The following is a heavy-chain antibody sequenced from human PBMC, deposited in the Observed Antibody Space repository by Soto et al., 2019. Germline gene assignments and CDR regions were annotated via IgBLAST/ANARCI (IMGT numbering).Heavy chain of an antibody. Sequence: PGESLKISCKGSGYSFTSYWISWVRQMPGKCLEWMGRIDPSDSYTNYSPSFQGHVTISADKSISTAYLQWSSLKASDTAMYYCARRIVPPYYYGLEVWGQGTTVTVSS. CDR1: GYSFTSYW. J-gene: IGHJ6*02. CDR2: IDPSDSYT. CDR3: ARRIVPPYYYGLEV. D-gene: IGHD1-26*01. V-gene: IGHV5-10-1*01.